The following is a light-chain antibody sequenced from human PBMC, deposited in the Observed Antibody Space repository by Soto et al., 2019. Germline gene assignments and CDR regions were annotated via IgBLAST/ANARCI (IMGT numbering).Light chain of an antibody. V-gene: IGKV1-5*01. J-gene: IGKJ1*01. CDR2: GAS. CDR3: QHHNSYSQT. Sequence: DIQMTQSPPTLSASVGDRVTITCRASQSIRHYLAWYQQMPGKAPKLLIYGASTSQSGVPSRSSGSGSGTEFTLTISSLQPDDFGTYFCQHHNSYSQTFGQGTKVDIK. CDR1: QSIRHY.